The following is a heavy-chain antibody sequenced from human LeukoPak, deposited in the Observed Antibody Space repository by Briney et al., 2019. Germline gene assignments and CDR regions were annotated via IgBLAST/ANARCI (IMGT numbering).Heavy chain of an antibody. CDR1: GDSISSYY. J-gene: IGHJ4*02. Sequence: PSETLSLTCTVSGDSISSYYWSWIWQPAGKGLEWIGLISTTENTNYNPSLKSRVTISVDTSKNQFSLTLRTVTAAATAVYYCARSTSSGLSLSVWGQGSLVTVSS. CDR3: ARSTSSGLSLSV. D-gene: IGHD3/OR15-3a*01. V-gene: IGHV4-4*07. CDR2: ISTTENT.